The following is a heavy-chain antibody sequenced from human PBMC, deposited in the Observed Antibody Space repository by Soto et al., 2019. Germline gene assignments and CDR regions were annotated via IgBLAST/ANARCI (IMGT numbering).Heavy chain of an antibody. Sequence: VQLQQWGAGLLKPSETLSLTCAVYGGSINGFYWSWIRQPPGKGLEWIGEINQSGTTIYRPSLESRLTISVDTSKRQITLRLTSVTAADTAVYYCGRGSNPVEYWGQGTPVTVSS. J-gene: IGHJ4*02. CDR3: GRGSNPVEY. CDR2: INQSGTT. V-gene: IGHV4-34*01. CDR1: GGSINGFY.